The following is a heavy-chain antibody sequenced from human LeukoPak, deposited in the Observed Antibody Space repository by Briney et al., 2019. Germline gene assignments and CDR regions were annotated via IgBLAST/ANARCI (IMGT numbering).Heavy chain of an antibody. Sequence: GGSLRLSCAASGFTFSSYAMHWVRQAPGKGLEWVAVISYDGSNKYYADSVKGRFTISRDNSKNTPYLQMNSLRAEDTAVYYCARDWAAVAGTQGGYYFDYWGQGTLVTVSS. V-gene: IGHV3-30*04. J-gene: IGHJ4*02. CDR3: ARDWAAVAGTQGGYYFDY. CDR1: GFTFSSYA. D-gene: IGHD6-19*01. CDR2: ISYDGSNK.